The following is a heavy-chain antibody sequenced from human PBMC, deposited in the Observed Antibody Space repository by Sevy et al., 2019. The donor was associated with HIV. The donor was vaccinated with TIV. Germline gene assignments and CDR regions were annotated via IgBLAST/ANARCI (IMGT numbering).Heavy chain of an antibody. CDR1: GGSISSGGYY. J-gene: IGHJ6*02. Sequence: SETLSLTCTVSGGSISSGGYYWSWIRQHPGKGLEWIGYIYYSGSTYYNPSLKSRVTISVDTSKNQFSLKPSSVTAADTAVYYCAREGYDSSGYYPHYYGMDVWGQGTTVTVSS. CDR2: IYYSGST. V-gene: IGHV4-31*03. D-gene: IGHD3-22*01. CDR3: AREGYDSSGYYPHYYGMDV.